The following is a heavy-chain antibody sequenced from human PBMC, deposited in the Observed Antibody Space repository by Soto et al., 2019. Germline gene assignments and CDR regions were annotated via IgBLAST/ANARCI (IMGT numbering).Heavy chain of an antibody. V-gene: IGHV1-3*01. CDR1: GFAFTTYS. Sequence: AASVKVSCKASGFAFTTYSLHWVRQAPGQRLEWMAWINGGNGNTEYSQKFQDRVTITRDTSASTVYMELSSLGSEDTAVYYCARELAAPGTTFDYWGQGALVTVSA. CDR3: ARELAAPGTTFDY. D-gene: IGHD6-13*01. CDR2: INGGNGNT. J-gene: IGHJ4*02.